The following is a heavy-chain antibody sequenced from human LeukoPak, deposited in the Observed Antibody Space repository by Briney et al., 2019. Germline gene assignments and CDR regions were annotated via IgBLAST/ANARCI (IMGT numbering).Heavy chain of an antibody. Sequence: TSETLSLTCAVSGGSISNYYWTWIRQPPGTGLEWIGYVYNSGNTNYNPSLRSRVTISIDASKNQFSLKLNSVTAADTAVYYCARRNVLTEGEAFDIWGQGTLVTVSS. D-gene: IGHD3-16*01. CDR3: ARRNVLTEGEAFDI. J-gene: IGHJ3*02. CDR1: GGSISNYY. V-gene: IGHV4-59*08. CDR2: VYNSGNT.